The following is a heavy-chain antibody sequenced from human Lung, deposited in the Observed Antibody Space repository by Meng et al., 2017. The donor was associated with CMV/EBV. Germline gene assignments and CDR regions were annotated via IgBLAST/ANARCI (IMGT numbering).Heavy chain of an antibody. V-gene: IGHV5-51*01. J-gene: IGHJ3*02. Sequence: GEXXKISCKGSGYSFTSYWIGWVRQMPGKGLEWMGIIYPGDSDTRYIPSFQGQVTISADKSISTAYLQWSSPKASDTAMYYCARNLQGDAFDIWGQGTMVTVSS. CDR3: ARNLQGDAFDI. CDR1: GYSFTSYW. CDR2: IYPGDSDT. D-gene: IGHD1-26*01.